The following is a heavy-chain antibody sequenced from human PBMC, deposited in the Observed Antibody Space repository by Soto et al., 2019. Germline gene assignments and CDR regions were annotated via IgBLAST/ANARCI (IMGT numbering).Heavy chain of an antibody. V-gene: IGHV3-23*01. J-gene: IGHJ4*02. CDR3: AKVRKGWLSRVYYFDY. Sequence: GGSLRLSCAASGFTFSSYAMSWVRQAPGKGLEWVSAISGSGGSTYYADSVKGRFTISRDNSKNTLYLQMNSLRAEDTAVYYCAKVRKGWLSRVYYFDYWGQGTLVTVSS. D-gene: IGHD3-22*01. CDR2: ISGSGGST. CDR1: GFTFSSYA.